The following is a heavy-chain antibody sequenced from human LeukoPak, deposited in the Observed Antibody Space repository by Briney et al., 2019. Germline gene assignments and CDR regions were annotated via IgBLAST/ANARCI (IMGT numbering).Heavy chain of an antibody. CDR3: ARGIGDYSDFPDFDF. V-gene: IGHV4-38-2*02. CDR1: GYSISSGYY. Sequence: SETLSLTCTVSGYSISSGYYWGWIRQPPGKGLEWIGYIYHSGSTYYNPSLRSRVTISVDRSKNQFSLKKISVTAADTAVYYCARGIGDYSDFPDFDFWGQGTLVTVSS. D-gene: IGHD4-11*01. CDR2: IYHSGST. J-gene: IGHJ4*02.